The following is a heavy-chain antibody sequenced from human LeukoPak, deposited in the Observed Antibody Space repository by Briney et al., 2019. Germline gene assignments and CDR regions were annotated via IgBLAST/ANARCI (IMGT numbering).Heavy chain of an antibody. CDR1: GGTFSSYA. V-gene: IGHV1-69*05. Sequence: ASVKVSCKASGGTFSSYAISWVRQAPGQGLEWMGRIIPIFGTANYAQKFQGRVTITTDESTSTAYMELSSLRSEDTAVYYCAISVTMVVTPLLDPWGQGTQVTVSS. D-gene: IGHD4-23*01. J-gene: IGHJ5*02. CDR2: IIPIFGTA. CDR3: AISVTMVVTPLLDP.